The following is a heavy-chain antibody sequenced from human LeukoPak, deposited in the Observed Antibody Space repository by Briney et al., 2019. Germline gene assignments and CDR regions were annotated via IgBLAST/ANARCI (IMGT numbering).Heavy chain of an antibody. CDR2: ISDNGSNK. Sequence: GGSLRLSCAASGFTFSSYGMHWVRQAPGKGLEWVAVISDNGSNKYYADSVKGRFTSSRDNSKKTLYLQMHSLRPEDTAVCYCAKVQGFFGAAYDGFDIWGLGTMVTVSS. V-gene: IGHV3-30*18. J-gene: IGHJ3*02. CDR3: AKVQGFFGAAYDGFDI. D-gene: IGHD3-3*01. CDR1: GFTFSSYG.